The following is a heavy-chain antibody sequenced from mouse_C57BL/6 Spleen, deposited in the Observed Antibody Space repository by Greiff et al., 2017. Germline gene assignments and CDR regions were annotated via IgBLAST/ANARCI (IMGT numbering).Heavy chain of an antibody. V-gene: IGHV14-4*01. CDR1: GFNIKDDY. CDR2: IDPENGDT. Sequence: VQLKQSGAELVRPGASVKLSCTASGFNIKDDYMHWVKQRPEQGLEWIGWIDPENGDTEYASKFQGKATITADTSSNTAYLQLSSLTSEDTAVYYCTRGGSTYDYYAMDYWGQGTSVTVSS. J-gene: IGHJ4*01. CDR3: TRGGSTYDYYAMDY. D-gene: IGHD1-1*01.